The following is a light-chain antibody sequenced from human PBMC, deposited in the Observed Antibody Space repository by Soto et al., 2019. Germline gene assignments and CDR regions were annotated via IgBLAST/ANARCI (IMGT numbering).Light chain of an antibody. CDR3: LLSYNTVVI. CDR1: TGAVTSGHY. Sequence: QAVVTQEPSLTVSPGGTVTLTCGSSTGAVTSGHYPYWFQQKPGQAPKTRIYDTFNTHSWTPARFSGSLLGGKAALTLSGAQPEDEAVYFCLLSYNTVVIFGGGTKLTVL. V-gene: IGLV7-46*01. J-gene: IGLJ2*01. CDR2: DTF.